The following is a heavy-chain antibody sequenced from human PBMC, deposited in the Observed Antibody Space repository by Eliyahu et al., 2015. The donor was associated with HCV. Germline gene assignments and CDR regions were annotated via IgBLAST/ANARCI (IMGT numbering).Heavy chain of an antibody. D-gene: IGHD2-2*01. CDR2: INHSGST. V-gene: IGHV4-34*01. Sequence: QVQLQQWGAGLLKPSETLSLTCAVYGGSFSGYYWSWIRQPPGKGLEWIGEINHSGSTNYNPSLKSRVTISVDTSKNQFSLKLSSVTAADTAVYYCARGYCSSTSCYVYYGMDVWGQGTTVTVSS. CDR3: ARGYCSSTSCYVYYGMDV. CDR1: GGSFSGYY. J-gene: IGHJ6*02.